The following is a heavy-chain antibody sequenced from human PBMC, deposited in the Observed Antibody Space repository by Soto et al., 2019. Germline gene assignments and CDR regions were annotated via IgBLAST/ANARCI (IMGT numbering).Heavy chain of an antibody. J-gene: IGHJ6*03. CDR2: ISGSGGST. V-gene: IGHV3-23*01. D-gene: IGHD5-12*01. Sequence: GGSLRLSCAASGFTFSSYAMSWVRQAPGKGLEWVSAISGSGGSTYYADSVKGRFTISRDNSKNTLYLQMNSLRAEDTAVYYCANNPPGGYGSYYYYMDVWGKGTTVTVSS. CDR1: GFTFSSYA. CDR3: ANNPPGGYGSYYYYMDV.